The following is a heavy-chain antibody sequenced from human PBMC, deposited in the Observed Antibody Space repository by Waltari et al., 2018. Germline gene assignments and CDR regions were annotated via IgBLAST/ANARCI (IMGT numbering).Heavy chain of an antibody. D-gene: IGHD4-17*01. CDR1: GLLFISYA. CDR3: ARQTTVTTRSYYFGMDV. Sequence: EVQLLESGGGMVQPGGSLRLSCAASGLLFISYAMTWVRRAPGKGLEWVSGISTGGDSTYYADSAKGRFTIARDNSKNTMYLQMNSLRAEDAAIYYCARQTTVTTRSYYFGMDVWGQGTTVTVSS. J-gene: IGHJ6*02. V-gene: IGHV3-23*01. CDR2: ISTGGDST.